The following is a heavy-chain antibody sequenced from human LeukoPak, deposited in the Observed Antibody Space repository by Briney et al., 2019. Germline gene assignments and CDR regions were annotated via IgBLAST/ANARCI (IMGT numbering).Heavy chain of an antibody. CDR3: ARATITMAVGVPADAFDI. D-gene: IGHD3-10*01. J-gene: IGHJ3*02. CDR1: GGSINSGDYY. CDR2: IYYTGNT. Sequence: NPSQILSLTCTVSGGSINSGDYYWSWIRQPPGKGLEWIGYIYYTGNTYYNPSLKSRINISVDTSKKQFSLKLRSVTAADTAVYYCARATITMAVGVPADAFDIWGPGTMVTVSS. V-gene: IGHV4-30-4*08.